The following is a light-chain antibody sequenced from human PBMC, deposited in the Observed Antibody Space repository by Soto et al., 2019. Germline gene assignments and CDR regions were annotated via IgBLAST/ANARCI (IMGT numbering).Light chain of an antibody. CDR2: ATS. CDR3: QQYGDWPLT. J-gene: IGKJ4*01. Sequence: EIVLTQSPATLSVSPGERATLSCRASQSVGNNFAWYQQKPGQAPRLLIFATSTRATGVPARFSGSGSGTEFTITISILQSEDFAVYYCQQYGDWPLTFGGGAKVEIE. V-gene: IGKV3-15*01. CDR1: QSVGNN.